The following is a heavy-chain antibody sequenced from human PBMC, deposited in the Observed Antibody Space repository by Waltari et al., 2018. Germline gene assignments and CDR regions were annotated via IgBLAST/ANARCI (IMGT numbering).Heavy chain of an antibody. CDR1: GFTFSSYE. Sequence: EVQLVESGGGLVQPGGSLRLSCAASGFTFSSYEMNWVRQAPGKGREWVSYISSSGSTIYYADSVKGRFTISRDNAKNSLYQQMNSLRAEDTAVYYCARESLFGGLLGIAAPYFDYWGQGTLVTVSS. V-gene: IGHV3-48*03. CDR3: ARESLFGGLLGIAAPYFDY. CDR2: ISSSGSTI. D-gene: IGHD6-13*01. J-gene: IGHJ4*02.